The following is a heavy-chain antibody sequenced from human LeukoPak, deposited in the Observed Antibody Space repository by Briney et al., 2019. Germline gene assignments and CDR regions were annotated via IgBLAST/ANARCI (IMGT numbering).Heavy chain of an antibody. CDR1: GGSISSYY. Sequence: SETLSLTCTVSGGSISSYYWSWIRQPPGKGLEWIGYIYYSGSTNYNPSLKSRVTISVDTSKNQFSLKLSSVTAVDTAVYYCARSPPAPRYYYYYMDVWGKGTTVTVSS. CDR3: ARSPPAPRYYYYYMDV. CDR2: IYYSGST. D-gene: IGHD2-2*01. V-gene: IGHV4-59*01. J-gene: IGHJ6*03.